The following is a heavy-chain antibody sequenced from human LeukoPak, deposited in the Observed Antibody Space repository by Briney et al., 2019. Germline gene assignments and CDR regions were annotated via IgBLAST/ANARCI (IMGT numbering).Heavy chain of an antibody. CDR3: ARDSPESPLKEWLFDY. CDR1: GFSFTIYT. V-gene: IGHV3-23*01. Sequence: GGSLRLSCAASGFSFTIYTMSWVRQDPGKGLQWVSSINSGGDTSYAASVKGHFTISRDNSKNTLYLQMNSLRAEDTAVYYCARDSPESPLKEWLFDYWGQGTLVTVSS. J-gene: IGHJ4*02. CDR2: INSGGDT. D-gene: IGHD6-19*01.